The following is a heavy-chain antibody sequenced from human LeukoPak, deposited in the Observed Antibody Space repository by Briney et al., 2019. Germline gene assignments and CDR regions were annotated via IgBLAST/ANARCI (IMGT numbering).Heavy chain of an antibody. Sequence: SETLSLTCTGSGGSISSYYWSWLRQPPGKGLEWIGYIYYSGSTNYNPSLKSRVTISVDTSKNQFSLKLSSVTAADTAVYYCARTLGYCTNGVCCYGKRPFDYWGQGTLVTVSS. CDR1: GGSISSYY. CDR2: IYYSGST. CDR3: ARTLGYCTNGVCCYGKRPFDY. J-gene: IGHJ4*02. V-gene: IGHV4-59*01. D-gene: IGHD2-8*01.